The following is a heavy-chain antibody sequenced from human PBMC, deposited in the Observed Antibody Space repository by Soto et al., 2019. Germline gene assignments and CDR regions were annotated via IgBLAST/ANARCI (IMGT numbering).Heavy chain of an antibody. CDR1: GFLFINAW. Sequence: EVQVVESGGGLVQPGTSLRLSCAASGFLFINAWMNWVRQAPGKGLEWVGRIKSETGGGTTDYAAPVKGRFTIARDESKNMRYLQMNSLKTEDTAVYYCTTTYTGGSFYTWGQGTLVTVSS. J-gene: IGHJ5*02. D-gene: IGHD1-26*01. CDR3: TTTYTGGSFYT. CDR2: IKSETGGGTT. V-gene: IGHV3-15*07.